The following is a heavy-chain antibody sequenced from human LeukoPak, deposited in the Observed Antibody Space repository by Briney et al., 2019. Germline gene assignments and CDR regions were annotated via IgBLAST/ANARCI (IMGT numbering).Heavy chain of an antibody. D-gene: IGHD3-10*01. CDR1: GFTFSSYA. CDR3: AKGPPETMVRGVIYFDY. J-gene: IGHJ4*02. Sequence: PGGSLRLSCAASGFTFSSYAMSWVRQAPGKGLEWVSTISGSGGSTYYADSVKGRFTISRDNSKNTLYLQMNSLRAEDTAVYYCAKGPPETMVRGVIYFDYWGQGTLVTVSS. V-gene: IGHV3-23*01. CDR2: ISGSGGST.